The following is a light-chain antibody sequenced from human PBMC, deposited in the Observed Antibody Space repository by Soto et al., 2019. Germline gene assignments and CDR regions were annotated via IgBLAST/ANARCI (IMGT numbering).Light chain of an antibody. CDR1: NIGTKA. J-gene: IGLJ3*02. CDR3: QVWNSDNDHWV. CDR2: YDD. V-gene: IGLV3-21*04. Sequence: SYELTQSPSMSVAPGKTAIITCGGDNIGTKAVHWYQQRPGRAPIVVISYDDDRPSGIPERFSGSNSGNTATLTISGVEAGDEADYYCQVWNSDNDHWVFGGGTKLTVL.